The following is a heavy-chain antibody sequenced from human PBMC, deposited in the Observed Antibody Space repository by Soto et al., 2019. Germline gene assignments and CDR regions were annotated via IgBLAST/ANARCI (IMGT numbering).Heavy chain of an antibody. CDR2: INAGNGNT. CDR1: GYTFTSYA. D-gene: IGHD5-12*01. J-gene: IGHJ4*02. Sequence: ASVKVSCKASGYTFTSYAIHWVRQAPGQRLEWMGWINAGNGNTKYSQKFQGRVTITRDTSASTAYMELSSLRSEDTAVYYCARAGYGIHIVATAPFDNWGQGTLVTVS. CDR3: ARAGYGIHIVATAPFDN. V-gene: IGHV1-3*01.